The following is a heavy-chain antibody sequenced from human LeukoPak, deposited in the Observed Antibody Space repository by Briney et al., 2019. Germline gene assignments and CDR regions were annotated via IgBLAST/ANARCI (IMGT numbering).Heavy chain of an antibody. Sequence: GGSLRLPCAASGFTFSSYEMNWVRQAPGKGLEWVSYISSSGSTIYYADSVKGRFTISRDNAKNSLYLQMNSLRAEDTAVYYCARDYNWNDGWWFDPWGQGTLVTVSS. CDR1: GFTFSSYE. D-gene: IGHD1-1*01. J-gene: IGHJ5*02. V-gene: IGHV3-48*03. CDR3: ARDYNWNDGWWFDP. CDR2: ISSSGSTI.